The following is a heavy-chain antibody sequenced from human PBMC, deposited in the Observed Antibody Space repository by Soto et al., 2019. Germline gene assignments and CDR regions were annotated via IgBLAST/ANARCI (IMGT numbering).Heavy chain of an antibody. CDR3: ARHGGHVDTAMVTPYYYYGMDV. CDR2: IIPIFGTA. J-gene: IGHJ6*02. Sequence: ASVKVSCKASGGTFSSYAISWVRQAPGQGLEWMGGIIPIFGTANYAQKFQGRVTITADESTSTAYMELSSLRSEDTAVYYCARHGGHVDTAMVTPYYYYGMDVWGQGTTVTVSS. D-gene: IGHD5-18*01. V-gene: IGHV1-69*13. CDR1: GGTFSSYA.